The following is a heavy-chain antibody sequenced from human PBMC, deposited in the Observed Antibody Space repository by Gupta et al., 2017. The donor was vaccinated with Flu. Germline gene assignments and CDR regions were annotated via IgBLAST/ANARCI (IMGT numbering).Heavy chain of an antibody. CDR3: ARVVYYYDSSGYLHSGLDY. Sequence: EVQLVESGGGLVQPGGSLRLSCAASGFTFSSYWMSWVRQAPGKGLEWVANIKQDGSEKYYVDSVKGRFTISRDNAKNSLYLQMNSLRAEDTAVYYCARVVYYYDSSGYLHSGLDYWGQGTLVTVSS. D-gene: IGHD3-22*01. CDR1: GFTFSSYW. V-gene: IGHV3-7*04. CDR2: IKQDGSEK. J-gene: IGHJ4*02.